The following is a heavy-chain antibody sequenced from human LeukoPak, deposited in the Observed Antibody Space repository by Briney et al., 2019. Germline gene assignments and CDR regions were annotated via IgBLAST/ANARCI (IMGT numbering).Heavy chain of an antibody. D-gene: IGHD3-22*01. Sequence: SETLSLTCTVSGGSISSYYWSWIRQPPGKGLEWIGNIYYSATTDYNPSLKSRLTMSVDTSKNHFSLKLSSVTAADTAVYYCARDRYDSSGYHGMDVWGQGTTVTVSS. CDR2: IYYSATT. CDR3: ARDRYDSSGYHGMDV. J-gene: IGHJ6*02. V-gene: IGHV4-59*12. CDR1: GGSISSYY.